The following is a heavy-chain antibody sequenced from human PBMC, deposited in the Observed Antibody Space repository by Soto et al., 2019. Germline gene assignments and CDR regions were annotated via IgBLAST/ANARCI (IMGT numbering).Heavy chain of an antibody. J-gene: IGHJ5*02. D-gene: IGHD3-22*01. CDR1: GYTFTSYG. Sequence: GASVKVSCKASGYTFTSYGISWARQAPGQGLEWMGWISAYNGNTNYAQKLQGRVTMTTDTSTSTAYMELRSLRSDDTAVYYCARNWVDYYDSSGYYYWFDPWGQGTLVTVS. CDR3: ARNWVDYYDSSGYYYWFDP. V-gene: IGHV1-18*04. CDR2: ISAYNGNT.